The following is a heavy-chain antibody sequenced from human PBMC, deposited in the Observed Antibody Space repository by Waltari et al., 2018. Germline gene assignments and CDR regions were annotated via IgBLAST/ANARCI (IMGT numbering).Heavy chain of an antibody. CDR2: ISISSSYI. J-gene: IGHJ6*02. CDR1: GFTFSSYS. V-gene: IGHV3-21*01. D-gene: IGHD2-2*02. CDR3: ARIVVVPAAIRAYYYYGMDV. Sequence: EVQLVESGGGLVKPGGSLRLSCAASGFTFSSYSMNWVRQAQGQGLEWVSSISISSSYIYYADSVKVLFTIYRDKAKKSLYLQMTILRAEDTAVYYCARIVVVPAAIRAYYYYGMDVWGQGTTVTVSS.